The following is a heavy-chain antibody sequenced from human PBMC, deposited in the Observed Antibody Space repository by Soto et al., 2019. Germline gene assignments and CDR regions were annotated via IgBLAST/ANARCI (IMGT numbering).Heavy chain of an antibody. Sequence: VASVKVSCKASGYTLTSFYLHWVRQAPGQGLEWMGIINPSDYITSYAQKFQGRVTITRDTSTSTVYIELSSLRSEDTAVYYCAREMGDFYYFDYWGQGTLVTVSS. CDR3: AREMGDFYYFDY. CDR1: GYTLTSFY. V-gene: IGHV1-46*01. CDR2: INPSDYIT. J-gene: IGHJ4*02. D-gene: IGHD3-16*01.